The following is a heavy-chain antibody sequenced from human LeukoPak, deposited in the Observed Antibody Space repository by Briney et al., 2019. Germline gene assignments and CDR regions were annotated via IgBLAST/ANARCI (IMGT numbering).Heavy chain of an antibody. D-gene: IGHD6-19*01. CDR2: IIPIFGTA. CDR3: AIGDPGIAVAGRDPYYYYGMDV. CDR1: GGTFISYA. V-gene: IGHV1-69*13. Sequence: SVKVSCKASGGTFISYAISWVRQAPGQGLEWMGGIIPIFGTANYAQKFQGRVTITADESTSTAYMELSSLRSEDTAVYYCAIGDPGIAVAGRDPYYYYGMDVWGQGTTVTVSS. J-gene: IGHJ6*02.